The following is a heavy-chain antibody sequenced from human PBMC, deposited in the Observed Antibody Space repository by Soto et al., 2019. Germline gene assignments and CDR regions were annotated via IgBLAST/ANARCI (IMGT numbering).Heavy chain of an antibody. CDR3: ARGGGFCGADCYKGGIDY. D-gene: IGHD2-21*02. CDR2: ISYDGSDK. CDR1: GFTFSPYT. J-gene: IGHJ4*02. Sequence: QVQLVESGGGVVQPGRSLRLSCAASGFTFSPYTMHWVRQTPGKGLEWVAVISYDGSDKYYADSVRGRFTISRDNSKNTLFLQMNSLRDEDTALYYCARGGGFCGADCYKGGIDYWGQGALVTVSS. V-gene: IGHV3-30-3*01.